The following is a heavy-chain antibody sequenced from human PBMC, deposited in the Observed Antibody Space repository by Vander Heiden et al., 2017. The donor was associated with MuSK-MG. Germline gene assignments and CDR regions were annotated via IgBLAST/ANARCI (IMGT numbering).Heavy chain of an antibody. Sequence: QVLLVQSGAEVKKPGSSVKVSCKASGGTFSSYAISWVRQAPGQGLEWMGRIIPILGIANYAQKFQGRVTITADKSTSTAYMELSSLRSEDTAVYYCARAYCSGGSCYSGAFDIWGQGTMVTVSS. CDR3: ARAYCSGGSCYSGAFDI. V-gene: IGHV1-69*04. J-gene: IGHJ3*02. CDR2: IIPILGIA. CDR1: GGTFSSYA. D-gene: IGHD2-15*01.